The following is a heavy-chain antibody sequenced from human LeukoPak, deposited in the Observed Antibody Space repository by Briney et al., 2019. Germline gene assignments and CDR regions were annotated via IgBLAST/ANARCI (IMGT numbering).Heavy chain of an antibody. CDR3: ARVGPLRYCSSTSCRYYYYYYMDV. Sequence: SETLSLTCAVYGGSFSGYYWSWIRHPPGKGLEWIGEINRSGSTNYNPSLKSRVTISVDTSKNQFSLKLSSVTAADTAVYYCARVGPLRYCSSTSCRYYYYYYMDVWGKGTTVTVSS. J-gene: IGHJ6*03. CDR2: INRSGST. D-gene: IGHD2-2*01. V-gene: IGHV4-34*01. CDR1: GGSFSGYY.